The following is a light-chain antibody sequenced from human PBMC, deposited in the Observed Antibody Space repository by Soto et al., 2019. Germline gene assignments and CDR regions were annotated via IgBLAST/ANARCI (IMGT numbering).Light chain of an antibody. J-gene: IGLJ1*01. V-gene: IGLV1-40*01. CDR2: GNS. CDR1: TSNIGAVHD. Sequence: QPVLTQPPSVSGAPGQRVTISCTGSTSNIGAVHDVHWYQQLPGTAPRLLIYGNSNRPSGVPDRFSGSRSGTSASLAITGLQAEDEADYYCQSYDSGLSGYVFGTGTKLTVL. CDR3: QSYDSGLSGYV.